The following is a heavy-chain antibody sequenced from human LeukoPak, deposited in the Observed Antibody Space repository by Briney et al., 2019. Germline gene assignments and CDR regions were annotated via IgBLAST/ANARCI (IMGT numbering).Heavy chain of an antibody. V-gene: IGHV4-59*01. CDR3: AKGGSTNFYYGDV. J-gene: IGHJ6*02. Sequence: PSETLSLTCTVSGGSISGSYWSWIRQPPGQGLEWIGYIYYSGSTNYSPSLKSRVTISVDTSKNQFSLKLSSVTAADTAVYYCAKGGSTNFYYGDVWGQGTTVTVSS. CDR1: GGSISGSY. D-gene: IGHD2/OR15-2a*01. CDR2: IYYSGST.